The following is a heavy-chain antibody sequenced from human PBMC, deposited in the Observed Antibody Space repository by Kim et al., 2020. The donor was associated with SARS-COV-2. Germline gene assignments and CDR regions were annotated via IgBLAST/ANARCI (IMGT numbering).Heavy chain of an antibody. D-gene: IGHD1-7*01. V-gene: IGHV1-2*02. CDR3: ARDKTGTANNWFDP. J-gene: IGHJ5*02. CDR2: INPNSGGT. Sequence: ASVKVSCKASGYTFTGYYMHWVRQAPGQGLEWMGWINPNSGGTNYAQKFQGRVTMTRDTSISTAYMELSRLRSDDTAVYYCARDKTGTANNWFDPWGQGTLVTVSS. CDR1: GYTFTGYY.